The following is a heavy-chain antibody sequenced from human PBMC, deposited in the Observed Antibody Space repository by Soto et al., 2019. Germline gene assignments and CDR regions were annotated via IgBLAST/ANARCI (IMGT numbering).Heavy chain of an antibody. D-gene: IGHD6-6*01. CDR2: IYPSDSDT. J-gene: IGHJ3*02. CDR3: ASHIEYSSSSDAFDI. Sequence: GESLKISCKGSGYSFTSYWIGWVRQMPGKGLEWMGIIYPSDSDTRYSPSFQGQVTISADKSISTAYLQWSSLKASDTSLYDWASHIEYSSSSDAFDIWGQGTMVTVSS. CDR1: GYSFTSYW. V-gene: IGHV5-51*01.